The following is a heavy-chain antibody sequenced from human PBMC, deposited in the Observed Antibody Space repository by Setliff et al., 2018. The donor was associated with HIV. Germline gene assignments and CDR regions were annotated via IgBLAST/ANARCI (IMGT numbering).Heavy chain of an antibody. CDR2: IYYSGSA. CDR1: GGSISSGGYY. Sequence: SETLSLTCTVSGGSISSGGYYWSWIRQHPEKGLEWIGYIYYSGSAYYNPSLKSRVTISLDTSKNQFSLKLTSMTAADTAVYYCARTLRAAAMGYFDYWGQGTLVTVSS. CDR3: ARTLRAAAMGYFDY. V-gene: IGHV4-31*03. J-gene: IGHJ4*02. D-gene: IGHD5-18*01.